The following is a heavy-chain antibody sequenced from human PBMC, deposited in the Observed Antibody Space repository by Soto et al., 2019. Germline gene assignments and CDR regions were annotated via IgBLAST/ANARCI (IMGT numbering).Heavy chain of an antibody. D-gene: IGHD1-7*01. CDR3: AKDRVGGTFYTPLAF. CDR2: ITYDGSFQ. CDR1: CFNFDNYG. J-gene: IGHJ4*02. Sequence: PVGSLRLSCQASCFNFDNYGMHWVRQAPGKGLEWVAVITYDGSFQYYADSVKGRLTISRDNSKNTLSLHLNTLKPEDTAVYHCAKDRVGGTFYTPLAFWGQGTLVTVSS. V-gene: IGHV3-30*18.